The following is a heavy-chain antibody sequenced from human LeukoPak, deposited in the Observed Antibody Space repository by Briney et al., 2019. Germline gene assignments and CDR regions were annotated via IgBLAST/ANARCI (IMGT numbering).Heavy chain of an antibody. D-gene: IGHD2-2*01. CDR3: ARDLLWLHYFDY. V-gene: IGHV3-74*01. J-gene: IGHJ4*02. CDR2: INSDGSST. Sequence: GGSLRLSCAASRFSFNSYWMHWVRHAPGMGLVWVSRINSDGSSTSYADSVKGRFTISRDNAKNTLYLQMNSLRAEDTAVYYCARDLLWLHYFDYWGQGTLVTVSS. CDR1: RFSFNSYW.